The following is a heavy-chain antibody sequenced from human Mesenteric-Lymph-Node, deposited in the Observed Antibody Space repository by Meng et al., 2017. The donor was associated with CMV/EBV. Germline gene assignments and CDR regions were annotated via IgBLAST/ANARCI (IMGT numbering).Heavy chain of an antibody. D-gene: IGHD2-2*01. J-gene: IGHJ4*02. CDR2: ISWNSGNI. Sequence: GGSLRLSCAASGFTFDDYALHWVRQAPGKGLEWVSGISWNSGNIGYADSVKGRFTISRDNAKNSLYLQMNSLRAEDTAVYYCTGGPAGYCSTNSCPFDYWGQGTLVTVSS. V-gene: IGHV3-9*01. CDR3: TGGPAGYCSTNSCPFDY. CDR1: GFTFDDYA.